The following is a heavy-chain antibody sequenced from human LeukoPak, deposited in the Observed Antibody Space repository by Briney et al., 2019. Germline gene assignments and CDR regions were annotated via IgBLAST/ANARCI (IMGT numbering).Heavy chain of an antibody. V-gene: IGHV3-30*02. CDR3: AKDLVGVSFH. J-gene: IGHJ4*02. D-gene: IGHD1-26*01. Sequence: DSVKGRFTISRDNSKNTLYLQINSLRAEDTAVYYCAKDLVGVSFHCGQGTLVTVSS.